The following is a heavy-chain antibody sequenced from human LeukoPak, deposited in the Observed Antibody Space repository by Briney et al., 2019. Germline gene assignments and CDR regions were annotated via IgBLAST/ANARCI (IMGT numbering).Heavy chain of an antibody. CDR2: IYYSGST. D-gene: IGHD4-17*01. Sequence: SETLSLTCSVSGGSISSHYWSWIRQPPGKGLEWIGYIYYSGSTKYNPSLKSRVTISVETSKNQFSLELSSVTAADTAVYYCARGGTTVTPGLLWFDPWGQGTLVTVSS. J-gene: IGHJ5*02. CDR3: ARGGTTVTPGLLWFDP. CDR1: GGSISSHY. V-gene: IGHV4-59*11.